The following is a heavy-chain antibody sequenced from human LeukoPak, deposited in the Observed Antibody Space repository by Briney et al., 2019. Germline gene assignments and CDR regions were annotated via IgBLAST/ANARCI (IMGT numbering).Heavy chain of an antibody. CDR1: GGSITSYY. CDR3: AIGSGSYYPWFDP. V-gene: IGHV4-59*01. Sequence: SGTLSLTCTVSGGSITSYYWNWIRQPPGKGLEWIGYIYYKGSTNYNYNPSLKSRLIISADTSKNQFSLKLSSVTAEDTAVYYCAIGSGSYYPWFDPWGQGTLVTVSS. J-gene: IGHJ5*02. D-gene: IGHD3-10*01. CDR2: IYYKGSTNY.